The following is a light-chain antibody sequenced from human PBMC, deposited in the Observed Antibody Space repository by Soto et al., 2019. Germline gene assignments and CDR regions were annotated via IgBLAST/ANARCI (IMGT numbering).Light chain of an antibody. J-gene: IGLJ1*01. CDR2: SDN. V-gene: IGLV1-44*01. Sequence: QSVLTQPPSASGTPGQRVTISCSGSSSNIGTYSVSWYQQFPGTAPRLLIYSDNQRPSGVPDRFSASNSGASASLAISVLQSEDVADFSCATWDESLTGCVFGTGPKVTVL. CDR3: ATWDESLTGCV. CDR1: SSNIGTYS.